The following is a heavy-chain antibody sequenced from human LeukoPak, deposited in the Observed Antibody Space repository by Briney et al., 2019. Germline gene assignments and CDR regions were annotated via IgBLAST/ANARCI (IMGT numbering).Heavy chain of an antibody. CDR2: IYYSGST. CDR1: GGSISSYY. J-gene: IGHJ3*02. Sequence: SETLSLTCTVSGGSISSYYWSWIRQSPGKGLEWIGYIYYSGSTNYNPSLKSRVTMSVDTSKNQFSLKLSSVTAADTAVYYCATGGTYCSSTSCNGYAFDIWGQGTMVTVSS. V-gene: IGHV4-59*12. CDR3: ATGGTYCSSTSCNGYAFDI. D-gene: IGHD2-2*01.